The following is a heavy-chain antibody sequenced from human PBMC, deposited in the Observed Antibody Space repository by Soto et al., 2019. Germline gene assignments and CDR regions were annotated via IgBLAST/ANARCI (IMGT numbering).Heavy chain of an antibody. V-gene: IGHV6-1*01. CDR2: TYYRSEWYN. CDR3: ARAQPPAGASHDFDY. J-gene: IGHJ4*02. Sequence: SQTLSLTCGISGDSVSSNSAAWNWIRQSPSRGLEWLGRTYYRSEWYNEYAVSVESRITINPDTSKNRFSLQLNSVTPEDTAVYYCARAQPPAGASHDFDYWGQGTLVTVPS. CDR1: GDSVSSNSAA. D-gene: IGHD1-26*01.